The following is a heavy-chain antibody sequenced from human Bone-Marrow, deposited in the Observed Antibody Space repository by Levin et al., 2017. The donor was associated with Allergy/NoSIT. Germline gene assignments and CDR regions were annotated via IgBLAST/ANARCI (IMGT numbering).Heavy chain of an antibody. J-gene: IGHJ3*02. CDR3: AKDYYDILTGYAGGAFDI. CDR1: GFTFSSYG. Sequence: GGSLRLSCAASGFTFSSYGMHWVRQAPGKGLEWVAVISYDGSNKYYADSVKGRFTISRDNSKNTLYLQMNSLRAEDTAVYYCAKDYYDILTGYAGGAFDIWGQGTMVTVSS. V-gene: IGHV3-30*18. CDR2: ISYDGSNK. D-gene: IGHD3-9*01.